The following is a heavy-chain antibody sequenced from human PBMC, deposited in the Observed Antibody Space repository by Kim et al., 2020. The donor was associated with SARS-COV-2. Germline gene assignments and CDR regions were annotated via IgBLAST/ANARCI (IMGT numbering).Heavy chain of an antibody. J-gene: IGHJ3*02. V-gene: IGHV4-31*03. CDR1: GGSISSGGYY. Sequence: SETLSLTCTVSGGSISSGGYYWSWIRQHPGKGLEWIGYIYYSGSTYYNPSLKSRVTISVDTSKNQFSLKLSSVTAADTAGYYCARAPITMIVVVNAFDIWGQGTMVTVAS. CDR2: IYYSGST. D-gene: IGHD3-22*01. CDR3: ARAPITMIVVVNAFDI.